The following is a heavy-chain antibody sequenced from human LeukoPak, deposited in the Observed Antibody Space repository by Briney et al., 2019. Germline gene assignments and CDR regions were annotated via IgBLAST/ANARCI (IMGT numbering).Heavy chain of an antibody. CDR2: IYTSGST. Sequence: PSEALSLTCTVSGGSISSYYWSWLRQPAGKGLEWIGRIYTSGSTNYNPSLKSRVTMSVDTSKNQFSLKLSSVTAADTAVYYCARDSPRLAVAGSPYYFDYWGQGTLVTVSS. CDR1: GGSISSYY. CDR3: ARDSPRLAVAGSPYYFDY. J-gene: IGHJ4*02. D-gene: IGHD6-19*01. V-gene: IGHV4-4*07.